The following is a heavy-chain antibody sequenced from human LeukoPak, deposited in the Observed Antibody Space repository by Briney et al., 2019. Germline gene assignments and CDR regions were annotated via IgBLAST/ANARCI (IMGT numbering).Heavy chain of an antibody. CDR3: ARVSGTKYDYFDY. CDR2: IVYSGTT. Sequence: SETLSLTCSVSGAFISSGDYLWSWFRQHPGKGPEWIGHIVYSGTTYYNPSLKSRVLISVDTSKGQFSLEVSSVTAADTAVYYCARVSGTKYDYFDYWGQGALVTVSS. J-gene: IGHJ4*02. D-gene: IGHD3-10*01. V-gene: IGHV4-31*03. CDR1: GAFISSGDYL.